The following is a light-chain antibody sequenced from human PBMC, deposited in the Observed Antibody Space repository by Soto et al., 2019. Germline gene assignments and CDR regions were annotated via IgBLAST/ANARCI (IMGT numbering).Light chain of an antibody. J-gene: IGKJ3*01. V-gene: IGKV1-33*01. CDR2: DAS. CDR1: QDISDY. Sequence: DIQLTQSPSFLSASVGDTVTITCRASQDISDYLNWYHQKPGKAPKFLIYDASYLETGVPSRFSGSGSGTDFTFTISSLQPEDIGTYYCQQYHSLPFTFGPGTKVDIK. CDR3: QQYHSLPFT.